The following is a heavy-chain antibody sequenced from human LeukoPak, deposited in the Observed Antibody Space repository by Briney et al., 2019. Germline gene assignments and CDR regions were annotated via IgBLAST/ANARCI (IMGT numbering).Heavy chain of an antibody. CDR3: ARLVVRGAHYMDV. CDR2: IYYSGTT. CDR1: GGSISSRSYY. V-gene: IGHV4-39*01. Sequence: PSETLSLTCTVSGGSISSRSYYWGWIRQPPGKGLEWIGSIYYSGTTYYNPSLKSRVTISVDTSKNQFSLKLSSVTAADTAVYYCARLVVRGAHYMDVWGKGTTVTISS. J-gene: IGHJ6*03. D-gene: IGHD3-10*01.